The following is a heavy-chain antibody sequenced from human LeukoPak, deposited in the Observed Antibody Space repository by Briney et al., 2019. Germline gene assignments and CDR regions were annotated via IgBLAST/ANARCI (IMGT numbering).Heavy chain of an antibody. D-gene: IGHD2-2*01. V-gene: IGHV4-34*01. CDR2: INHSGST. CDR3: ARVLRSPAAISRVVYYGMDV. CDR1: GGSFSGYY. Sequence: SETLSLTCAVYGGSFSGYYWSWIRQPPGSGLEWIGEINHSGSTNYNPSLKSRVTISVDTSKNQFSLKLSSVTAADTAVYYCARVLRSPAAISRVVYYGMDVWGKGTTVTVSS. J-gene: IGHJ6*04.